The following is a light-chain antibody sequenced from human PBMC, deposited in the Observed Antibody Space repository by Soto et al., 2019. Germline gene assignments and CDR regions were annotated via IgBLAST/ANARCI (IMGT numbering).Light chain of an antibody. Sequence: QAVVTQPPSVSGAPGQRVTISCTGSSSNIGAGYDVHWYQQLPGTAPKLLIYGNSNRPSGVPDPFSGSKSGTSASLAITGLQAEDEADYYCQSYDSSLSGLFGGGTKLTVL. CDR1: SSNIGAGYD. CDR2: GNS. J-gene: IGLJ2*01. V-gene: IGLV1-40*01. CDR3: QSYDSSLSGL.